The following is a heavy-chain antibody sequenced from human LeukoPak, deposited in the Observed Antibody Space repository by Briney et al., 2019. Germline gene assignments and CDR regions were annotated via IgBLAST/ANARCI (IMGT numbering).Heavy chain of an antibody. CDR1: GGSISSFY. CDR2: IYYSGST. D-gene: IGHD4-17*01. J-gene: IGHJ4*02. Sequence: SETLSLTCTVSGGSISSFYWSWIRQPPGKGLEWIGYIYYSGSTNYNPSLKSRVTISVDTSKNQFSLKLSSVTAADTAVYYCARGDGDYNYWGQGTLVTVSS. V-gene: IGHV4-59*01. CDR3: ARGDGDYNY.